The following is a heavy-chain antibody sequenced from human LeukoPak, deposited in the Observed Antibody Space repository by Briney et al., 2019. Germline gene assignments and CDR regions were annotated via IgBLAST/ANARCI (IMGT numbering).Heavy chain of an antibody. Sequence: ASVKVSCKASDYTFTSYGISWVRQAPGQGLEWMGWISAYNGNTNYAQKLQGRVTMTTDTSTSTAYMELRSLRSDDTAVYYCASTHLQGSGSYLSLSFDYWGQGTLVTVSS. CDR2: ISAYNGNT. V-gene: IGHV1-18*01. CDR3: ASTHLQGSGSYLSLSFDY. J-gene: IGHJ4*02. D-gene: IGHD3-10*01. CDR1: DYTFTSYG.